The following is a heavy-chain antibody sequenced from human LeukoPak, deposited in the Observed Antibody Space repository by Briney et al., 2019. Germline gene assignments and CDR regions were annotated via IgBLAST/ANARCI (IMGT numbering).Heavy chain of an antibody. CDR2: LSDSGGNT. CDR1: GFTFSSYA. D-gene: IGHD3-10*01. Sequence: GPSLRLSCAAAGFTFSSYAMSSVRQAPGQGLEWVSTLSDSGGNTGHADSVKGRFTISRDNSKSTLYLQMNSLRAEDTAVYYCAKVLCSDYGSGRPPFMDAWGQGTTVAISS. CDR3: AKVLCSDYGSGRPPFMDA. V-gene: IGHV3-23*01. J-gene: IGHJ6*02.